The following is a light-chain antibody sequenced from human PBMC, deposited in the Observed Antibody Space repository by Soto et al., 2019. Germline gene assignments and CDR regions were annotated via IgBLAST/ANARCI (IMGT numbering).Light chain of an antibody. CDR3: QQYNNWPPIT. CDR2: GAS. Sequence: EIVLTQSPATLSSFPGDRVTLSCRAIQSFSTNYLAWYQQKPVQAPRLLIYGASSRATGIPDRFSGSGSGTDFTLTISRLEPEDFAVYYCQQYNNWPPITFGQGTRLEIK. CDR1: QSFSTNY. V-gene: IGKV3-20*01. J-gene: IGKJ5*01.